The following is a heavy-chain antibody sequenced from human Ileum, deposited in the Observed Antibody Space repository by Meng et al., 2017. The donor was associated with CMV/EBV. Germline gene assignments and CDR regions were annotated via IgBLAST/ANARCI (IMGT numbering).Heavy chain of an antibody. CDR2: IKRKIEGGTI. CDR1: GFTFSTHD. J-gene: IGHJ6*01. V-gene: IGHV3-15*01. CDR3: TADTVSTSDYSMDV. Sequence: GESLKISCAASGFTFSTHDMNWVRQAPGKGLEWVGRIKRKIEGGTIEYAAPVKGRFTISKDDSKSMLYLQMDSLKTEDTALYYCTADTVSTSDYSMDVWGQGTTVTGAS. D-gene: IGHD4-17*01.